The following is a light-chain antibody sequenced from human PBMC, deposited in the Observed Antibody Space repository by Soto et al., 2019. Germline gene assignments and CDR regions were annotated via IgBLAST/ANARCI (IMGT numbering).Light chain of an antibody. J-gene: IGKJ4*01. CDR2: AAS. CDR1: PSISSY. Sequence: DIQMTQSPSSLSASVGDRVTITCRASPSISSYLIWYQQKPGKAPKLLIYAASSLQSGVPSRFSGSGSGTDFTLTISSLQPEDFATYYCQQSYSTPPSLTFGGGTKVEIK. CDR3: QQSYSTPPSLT. V-gene: IGKV1-39*01.